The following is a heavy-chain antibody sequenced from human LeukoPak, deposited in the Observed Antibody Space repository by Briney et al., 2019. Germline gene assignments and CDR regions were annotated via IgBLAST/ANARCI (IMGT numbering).Heavy chain of an antibody. V-gene: IGHV1-8*01. CDR3: ARRNAYDDYLDAFDI. CDR2: MNPNSGHT. CDR1: GYTFISYE. Sequence: ASVKVSCKASGYTFISYEINWVRQATGQGLEWMGWMNPNSGHTGYAQKFQARVTTTRDTSISTAYMELSSLRSEDTAVYYCARRNAYDDYLDAFDIWGQGTVVTVSS. J-gene: IGHJ3*02. D-gene: IGHD4-17*01.